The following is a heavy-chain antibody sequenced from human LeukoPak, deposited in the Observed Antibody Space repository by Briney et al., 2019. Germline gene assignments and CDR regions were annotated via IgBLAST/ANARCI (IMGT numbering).Heavy chain of an antibody. J-gene: IGHJ4*02. CDR3: ARGSWWSPAKTQLDY. CDR1: GFTFSSYW. Sequence: GGSLRLSCADSGFTFSSYWMTWVRQAPGKGLEWVSGINWNGGSTGYADSVKGRFTISRDNAKNSLYLQMNSLRAEDTALYYCARGSWWSPAKTQLDYWGQGTLVTVSS. CDR2: INWNGGST. D-gene: IGHD2-15*01. V-gene: IGHV3-20*04.